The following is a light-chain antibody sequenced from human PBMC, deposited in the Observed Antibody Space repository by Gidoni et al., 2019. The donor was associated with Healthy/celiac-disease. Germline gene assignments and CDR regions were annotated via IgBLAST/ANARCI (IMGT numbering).Light chain of an antibody. Sequence: SYVLTQPPSVSVATGQTARITCGGNNLGRKSVHWYQQKPGQAPVLVVYDDRDRPSGIPVRFAGSNSGNTATLTLSRVEAGDEADSYCQLWARSSDHPVFGGGTKLTVL. CDR3: QLWARSSDHPV. J-gene: IGLJ3*02. CDR2: DDR. CDR1: NLGRKS. V-gene: IGLV3-21*02.